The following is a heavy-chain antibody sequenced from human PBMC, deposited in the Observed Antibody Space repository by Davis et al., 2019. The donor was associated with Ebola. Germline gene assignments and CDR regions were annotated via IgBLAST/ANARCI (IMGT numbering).Heavy chain of an antibody. Sequence: GSLRLSCAVSGGSISSSNWWSWVRQPPGKGLEWIGEIYHSGSTNYNPSLKSRVTISVDKSKNQFSLKLSSVTAADTAVYYCASRRRYSSSWSDAFDIWGQGTMVTVSS. CDR1: GGSISSSNW. CDR2: IYHSGST. J-gene: IGHJ3*02. D-gene: IGHD6-13*01. CDR3: ASRRRYSSSWSDAFDI. V-gene: IGHV4-4*02.